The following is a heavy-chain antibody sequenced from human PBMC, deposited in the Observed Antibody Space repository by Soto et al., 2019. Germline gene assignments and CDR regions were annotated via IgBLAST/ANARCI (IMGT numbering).Heavy chain of an antibody. J-gene: IGHJ4*02. V-gene: IGHV4-61*01. Sequence: PSETLSLTCTVSGDSVNSGNYYWSWIRQPPGKGLEWIGYIYYTGSTNYNPSLKSRVTISLDTSKNQFSLKLSSVTAEDTAVYYCAANRWLDYWGQGTLVTVSS. CDR3: AANRWLDY. CDR2: IYYTGST. D-gene: IGHD2-15*01. CDR1: GDSVNSGNYY.